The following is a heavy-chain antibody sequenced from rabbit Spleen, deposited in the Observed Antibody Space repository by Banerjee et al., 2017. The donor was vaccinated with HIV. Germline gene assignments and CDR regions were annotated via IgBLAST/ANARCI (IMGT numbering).Heavy chain of an antibody. Sequence: QSLEESGGGLVQPEGSLALTCKASGFSFSSSDYICWVRQAPGKGLEWISCIAGSSSGFTYSATWAKGRFTISKTSSTTVTLQMTSLTAADTAPYFCARDDGSGWGIVSLYFSLWGPGTLVTVS. D-gene: IGHD4-1*01. CDR1: GFSFSSSDY. J-gene: IGHJ4*01. V-gene: IGHV1S40*01. CDR3: ARDDGSGWGIVSLYFSL. CDR2: IAGSSSGFT.